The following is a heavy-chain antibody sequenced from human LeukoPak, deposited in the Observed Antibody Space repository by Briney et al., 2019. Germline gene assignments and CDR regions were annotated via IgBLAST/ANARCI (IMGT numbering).Heavy chain of an antibody. V-gene: IGHV4-34*01. CDR2: INHSGST. Sequence: SETLSLTCAVYGGSFSGYYWSWIRQPPGKGLEWIGEINHSGSTNYNPSLKSRVTILVDTSKNQFSLKLSSVTAADTAVYYCARSVSPPYYFDYWGQGTLVTVSS. CDR1: GGSFSGYY. J-gene: IGHJ4*02. CDR3: ARSVSPPYYFDY.